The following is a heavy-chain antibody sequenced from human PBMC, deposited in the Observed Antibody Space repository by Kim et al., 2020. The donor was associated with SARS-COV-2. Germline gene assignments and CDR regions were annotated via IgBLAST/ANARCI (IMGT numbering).Heavy chain of an antibody. J-gene: IGHJ6*02. CDR2: IYSGGST. D-gene: IGHD6-13*01. V-gene: IGHV3-66*04. Sequence: GGSLRLSCAASGFTVSSNYMSWVRQAPGKGLEWVSVIYSGGSTYYADSVKGRFTISRDNSKNTLYLQMNSLRAEDTAVYYCARPGYDHSYYYYGMDVWGQGTTVTVSS. CDR3: ARPGYDHSYYYYGMDV. CDR1: GFTVSSNY.